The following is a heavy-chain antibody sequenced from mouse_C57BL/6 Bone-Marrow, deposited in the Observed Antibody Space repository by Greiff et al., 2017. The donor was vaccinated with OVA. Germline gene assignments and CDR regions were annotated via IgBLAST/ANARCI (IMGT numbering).Heavy chain of an antibody. CDR3: ARPPRGLDWYFDV. CDR2: IWTGGGT. V-gene: IGHV2-9-1*01. Sequence: HLHHSLPFLLAPSQSLSITCTFSGFSLTSYAISWVRQPPGKGLEWLGVIWTGGGTNYNSALKSRLSISKDNSKSQVFLKMNSLQTDDTARYYCARPPRGLDWYFDVWGTGTTVTVSS. CDR1: GFSLTSYA. J-gene: IGHJ1*03.